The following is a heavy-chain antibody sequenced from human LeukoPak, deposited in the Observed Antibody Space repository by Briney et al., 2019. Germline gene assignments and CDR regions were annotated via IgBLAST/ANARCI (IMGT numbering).Heavy chain of an antibody. CDR2: IYYSGST. Sequence: SETLSLTCTVSGGSISSYYWSWIRQPPGKGLEWIGYIYYSGSTNYNPALKSRVTISVDTSKNQFSLKLSSVTAADTAVYYCARSVEGYCRGGSCYYYSYYMDVWGKGTTVTVSS. CDR3: ARSVEGYCRGGSCYYYSYYMDV. D-gene: IGHD2-15*01. CDR1: GGSISSYY. J-gene: IGHJ6*03. V-gene: IGHV4-59*01.